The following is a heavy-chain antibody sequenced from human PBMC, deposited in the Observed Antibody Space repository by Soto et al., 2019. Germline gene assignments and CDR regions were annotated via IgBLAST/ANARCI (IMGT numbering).Heavy chain of an antibody. CDR2: MNPNSGNT. CDR3: ARYPYTSYCSDGSCSYDAFDI. J-gene: IGHJ3*02. V-gene: IGHV1-8*01. D-gene: IGHD2-15*01. CDR1: GYSFTSYD. Sequence: QVQMVQSGAEVKKPGASVKVSCRASGYSFTSYDVNWVRQATGQGLEWMGWMNPNSGNTAIAEKFKCRVTMTRDTPISTANMELSGLTSEDTAVYYCARYPYTSYCSDGSCSYDAFDIWGQGTVVTVSS.